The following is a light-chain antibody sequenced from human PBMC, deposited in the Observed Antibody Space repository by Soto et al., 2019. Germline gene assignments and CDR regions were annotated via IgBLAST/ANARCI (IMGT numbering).Light chain of an antibody. CDR2: SNS. Sequence: QSVLSQPPSASGTPGQRVTISCSGSSSNIGSNTVNWYQQFAGAAPKLLIYSNSQRPSGVPDRFSGSKSGTSDSLAISGLQSEYEADYYCAAWDVSLNACVFGTGTKVTVL. CDR3: AAWDVSLNACV. V-gene: IGLV1-44*01. CDR1: SSNIGSNT. J-gene: IGLJ1*01.